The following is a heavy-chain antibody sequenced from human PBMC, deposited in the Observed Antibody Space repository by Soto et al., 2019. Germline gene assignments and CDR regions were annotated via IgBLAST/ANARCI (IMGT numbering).Heavy chain of an antibody. Sequence: GESLKISCKGSGYSFTSYWIGWVRQMPGKGLEWMGIIYPGDSDTRYSPSFQGQVTISADKSISTAYLQWSSLKASDTAMYYCARPRSCSRNSCNASGLNGFDIWGQGTMVTVS. CDR3: ARPRSCSRNSCNASGLNGFDI. CDR2: IYPGDSDT. D-gene: IGHD2-2*01. V-gene: IGHV5-51*01. CDR1: GYSFTSYW. J-gene: IGHJ3*02.